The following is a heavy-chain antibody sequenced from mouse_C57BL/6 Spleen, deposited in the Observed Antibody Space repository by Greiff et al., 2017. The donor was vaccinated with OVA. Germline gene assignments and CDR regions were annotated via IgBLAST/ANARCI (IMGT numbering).Heavy chain of an antibody. CDR3: ARSTLNYYGSSHGYFDV. V-gene: IGHV1-22*01. D-gene: IGHD1-1*01. J-gene: IGHJ1*03. CDR2: INPNNGGT. Sequence: VQLKESGPELVKPGASVKMSCKASGYTFTDYNMHWVKQSHGKSLEWIGYINPNNGGTSYNQKFKGKATLTVNKSSSTAYMGLRSLTSEDSAVYYCARSTLNYYGSSHGYFDVWGTGTTVTVSS. CDR1: GYTFTDYN.